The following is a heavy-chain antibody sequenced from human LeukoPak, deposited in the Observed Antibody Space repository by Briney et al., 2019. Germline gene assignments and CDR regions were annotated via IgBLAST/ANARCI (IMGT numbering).Heavy chain of an antibody. Sequence: GGSLRLSCAASGFSFSDYSLNWVRQAPGKGLEWVSSISKGSGYIYYTDSVKGRFTISRDNAKNSLYLQMNSLRAEDTAVYYCARNEGEFCSSTSCVDYWGQGTLVTVSS. V-gene: IGHV3-21*01. CDR2: ISKGSGYI. J-gene: IGHJ4*02. CDR3: ARNEGEFCSSTSCVDY. CDR1: GFSFSDYS. D-gene: IGHD2-2*01.